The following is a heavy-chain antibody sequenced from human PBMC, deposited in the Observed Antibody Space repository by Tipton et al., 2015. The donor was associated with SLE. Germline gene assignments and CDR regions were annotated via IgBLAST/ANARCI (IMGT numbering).Heavy chain of an antibody. D-gene: IGHD6-6*01. Sequence: TLSLTCTVSGGSISSYYWSWIRHPPGKGLEWIGYIYYSGSTNYNPSLKSRVTITVDTSKNQFSLKLSSVTAADTAVYYCAREGIAARPIFDYGGQGTRVTGSS. V-gene: IGHV4-59*12. CDR2: IYYSGST. CDR1: GGSISSYY. J-gene: IGHJ4*02. CDR3: AREGIAARPIFDY.